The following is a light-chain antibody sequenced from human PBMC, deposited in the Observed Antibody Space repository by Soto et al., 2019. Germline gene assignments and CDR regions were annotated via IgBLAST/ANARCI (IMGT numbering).Light chain of an antibody. CDR3: HRYNDYQYG. CDR2: KAI. CDR1: RGVSDY. V-gene: IGKV1-5*03. Sequence: DVQLTQSPSSLSASVEDRVTITCRASRGVSDYLAWYQQKRGKAPKLLIHKAINLQWGVPSRFSGRGSGTEFSLTITSLQPDDFATYYCHRYNDYQYGFGQGTKL. J-gene: IGKJ2*03.